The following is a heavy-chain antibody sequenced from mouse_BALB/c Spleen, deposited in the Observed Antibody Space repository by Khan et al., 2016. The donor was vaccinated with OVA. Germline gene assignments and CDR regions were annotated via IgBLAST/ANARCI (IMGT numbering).Heavy chain of an antibody. J-gene: IGHJ3*01. CDR1: GCSLSTYG. CDR3: ARNSYRYDCTY. CDR2: IWNDGRT. V-gene: IGHV2-2*01. Sequence: QVQLKESGPGLVQPSQSLSITCTVSGCSLSTYGIHWVRQSPGKGLEWLGVIWNDGRTDYNVPFISRLSITKDNSKSQVFFKMNSLQPDDTAIYYCARNSYRYDCTYWGQGTLVTVSA. D-gene: IGHD2-12*01.